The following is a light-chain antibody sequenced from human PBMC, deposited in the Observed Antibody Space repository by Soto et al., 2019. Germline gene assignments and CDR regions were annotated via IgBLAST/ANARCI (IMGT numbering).Light chain of an antibody. Sequence: QPVLTQPPSASASLGASVTLTCTLSSGYSNYKVDWYQQRPGKGPRFVMRVGTGGIVGSKGDGIPDRFSVLGSGLNRYLTIKNIQEEDESDYHCGADHGSGSNFFVVFGGGTPLTVL. V-gene: IGLV9-49*01. CDR3: GADHGSGSNFFVV. CDR1: SGYSNYK. CDR2: VGTGGIVG. J-gene: IGLJ2*01.